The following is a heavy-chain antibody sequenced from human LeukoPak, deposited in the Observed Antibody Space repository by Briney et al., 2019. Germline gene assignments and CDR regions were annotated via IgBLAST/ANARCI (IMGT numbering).Heavy chain of an antibody. Sequence: PGGSLRLSCAASGFTFSSHWMSWVRQAPGKGLEWVANIKQAGSEKYYVDSVKGRFTISRDNAKNSVDLQMNSLRPEDTAVYYCARDPAAARPYYFDYWGQGTLVTVSS. CDR1: GFTFSSHW. CDR3: ARDPAAARPYYFDY. D-gene: IGHD6-6*01. CDR2: IKQAGSEK. J-gene: IGHJ4*02. V-gene: IGHV3-7*01.